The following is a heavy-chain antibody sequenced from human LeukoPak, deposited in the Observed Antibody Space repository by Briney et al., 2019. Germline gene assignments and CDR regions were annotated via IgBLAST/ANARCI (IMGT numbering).Heavy chain of an antibody. V-gene: IGHV1-2*02. J-gene: IGHJ6*03. CDR1: GYTFTGYY. D-gene: IGHD3-22*01. CDR2: INPNSGGT. Sequence: ASVKVSCKASGYTFTGYYMHWVRQAPGQGLEWMGSINPNSGGTNYAQKFQGRVTMTRDTSISTAYMELSRLRSDDTAVYYCARYCHEDYYHSSGYQTECYHYMDVWGKGITVTVSS. CDR3: ARYCHEDYYHSSGYQTECYHYMDV.